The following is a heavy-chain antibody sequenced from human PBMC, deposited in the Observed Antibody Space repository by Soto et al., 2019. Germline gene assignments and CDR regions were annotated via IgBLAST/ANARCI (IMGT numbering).Heavy chain of an antibody. J-gene: IGHJ4*02. V-gene: IGHV4-31*03. CDR1: GGSISSGGYY. Sequence: TLSLTCTVSGGSISSGGYYWSWIRQHPGKGLEWIGYIYYSGSTYYNPSLKSRVTISVDTSKNQFSLKLSSVTAADTAVYYCARVTMIVVVIDYWGQGTLVTVSS. CDR2: IYYSGST. CDR3: ARVTMIVVVIDY. D-gene: IGHD3-22*01.